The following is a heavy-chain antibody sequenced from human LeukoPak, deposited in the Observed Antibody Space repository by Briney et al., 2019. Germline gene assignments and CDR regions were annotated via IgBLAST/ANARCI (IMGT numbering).Heavy chain of an antibody. CDR1: GFTFSSYA. CDR2: ISGSGGST. J-gene: IGHJ6*02. CDR3: AKDHMIVHYYGMDV. Sequence: QSGGSLRLSCAASGFTFSSYAMSWVRQAPGKGLEWVSAISGSGGSTYYADSVKGRFTISRDNSKNTLYLQMNSLRAEDTAVYYCAKDHMIVHYYGMDVWGQGTTVTVSS. D-gene: IGHD3-22*01. V-gene: IGHV3-23*01.